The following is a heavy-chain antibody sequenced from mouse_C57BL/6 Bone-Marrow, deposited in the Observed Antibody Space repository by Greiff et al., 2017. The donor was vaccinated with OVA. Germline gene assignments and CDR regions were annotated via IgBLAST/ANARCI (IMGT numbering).Heavy chain of an antibody. CDR1: GYTFTSYW. Sequence: QVQLQQPGAELVMPGASVKLSCKASGYTFTSYWMHWVKQRPGQGLEWIGEIDPSDSYTNYNHKFKGKSTLTVDKSSSTAYMQLSSLTSEDSAVYNCASVYYYGSMYTWGQGTSVTVSS. V-gene: IGHV1-69*01. D-gene: IGHD1-1*01. J-gene: IGHJ4*01. CDR3: ASVYYYGSMYT. CDR2: IDPSDSYT.